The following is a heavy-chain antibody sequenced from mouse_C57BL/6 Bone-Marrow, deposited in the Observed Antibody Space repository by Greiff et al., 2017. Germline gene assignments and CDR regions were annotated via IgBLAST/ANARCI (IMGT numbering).Heavy chain of an antibody. CDR3: ARFPSIYYYGSSPFYAMDY. J-gene: IGHJ4*01. CDR2: IDPSDSAT. V-gene: IGHV1-52*01. D-gene: IGHD1-1*01. CDR1: GYTFTSYW. Sequence: QVQLQQPGAELVRPGSSVKLSCKASGYTFTSYWMHWVKQRPIQGLEWIGNIDPSDSATHYNQKFKDTATLTVDKYSSTAYMQLSSLTSEYSAVYYCARFPSIYYYGSSPFYAMDYWGQGTSVTVSS.